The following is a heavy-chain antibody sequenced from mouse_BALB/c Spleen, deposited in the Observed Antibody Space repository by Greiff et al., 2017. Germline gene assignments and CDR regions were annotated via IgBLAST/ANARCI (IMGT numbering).Heavy chain of an antibody. CDR2: ISSGSSTI. Sequence: EVKVEESGGGLVQPGGSRKLSCAASGFTFSSFGMHWVRQAPEKGLEWVAYISSGSSTIYYADTVKGRFTISRDNPKNTLFLQMTSLRSEDTAMYYCARLAGTFSYWGQGTSVTVSS. CDR3: ARLAGTFSY. CDR1: GFTFSSFG. V-gene: IGHV5-17*02. D-gene: IGHD4-1*01. J-gene: IGHJ4*01.